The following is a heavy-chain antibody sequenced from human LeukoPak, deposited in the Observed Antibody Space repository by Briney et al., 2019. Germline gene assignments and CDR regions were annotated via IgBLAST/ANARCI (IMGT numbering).Heavy chain of an antibody. CDR1: GGSVSSYH. J-gene: IGHJ4*02. CDR3: GGILTAGTVDY. Sequence: SETLSLTCTVCGGSVSSYHWSWIRQPPGKGLEWIGYIDSSGTTNYSPSLKSRVMISVDTSKNQFSLQLSSVTAADTAVYFCGGILTAGTVDYWGQGILVTVSS. CDR2: IDSSGTT. D-gene: IGHD6-13*01. V-gene: IGHV4-4*09.